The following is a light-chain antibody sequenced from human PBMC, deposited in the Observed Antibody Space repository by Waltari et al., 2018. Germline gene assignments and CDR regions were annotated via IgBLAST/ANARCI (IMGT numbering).Light chain of an antibody. Sequence: EIVLTRSPATLSLAPGERATLSCRASQSVSSYLAWYQQKPGQAPRLLIYDASNRATGIPARFSGSGSGTDFTLTISSLEPEDFAVYYCQQRSNWPPWLTFGGGTKVEIK. V-gene: IGKV3-11*01. CDR2: DAS. CDR3: QQRSNWPPWLT. CDR1: QSVSSY. J-gene: IGKJ4*01.